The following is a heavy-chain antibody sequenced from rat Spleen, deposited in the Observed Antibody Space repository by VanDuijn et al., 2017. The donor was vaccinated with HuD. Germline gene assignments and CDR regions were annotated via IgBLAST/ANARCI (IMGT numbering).Heavy chain of an antibody. Sequence: EVRLVESGGGLVRPGRSLKLSCAASGFTFSDYNMAWVRQAPKKGLEWVATISYDGSSTYYRDSVKGRFTISRDNAKSTLYLQMDSLRSEDTATYYCATQTYYGYNSYYFDYWGQGVMVTVSS. V-gene: IGHV5-7*01. D-gene: IGHD1-9*01. CDR3: ATQTYYGYNSYYFDY. J-gene: IGHJ2*01. CDR1: GFTFSDYN. CDR2: ISYDGSST.